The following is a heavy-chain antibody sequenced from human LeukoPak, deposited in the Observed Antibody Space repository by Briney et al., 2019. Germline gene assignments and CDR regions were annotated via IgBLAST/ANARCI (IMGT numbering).Heavy chain of an antibody. CDR2: IFSGISPI. D-gene: IGHD6-19*01. J-gene: IGHJ3*02. Sequence: PGGALRLSCAASVVTFCSSSVNWVRETPGRGRGCGSYIFSGISPIYYADSVKGRFTISRDNAKNSLYLQMDSLRGEDTAVYYCARDGWYSSGWYAGAFDIWGQGTVVTVSS. CDR1: VVTFCSSS. CDR3: ARDGWYSSGWYAGAFDI. V-gene: IGHV3-48*01.